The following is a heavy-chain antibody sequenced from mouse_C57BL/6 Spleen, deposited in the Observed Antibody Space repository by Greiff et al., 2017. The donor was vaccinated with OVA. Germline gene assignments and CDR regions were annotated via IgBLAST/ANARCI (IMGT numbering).Heavy chain of an antibody. V-gene: IGHV1-52*01. CDR1: GYTFTSYW. J-gene: IGHJ2*01. Sequence: VQLQQPGAELVRPGSSVKLSRKASGYTFTSYWMHWVKQRPIQGLEWIGNIDPSDSETHYNQKFKDKATLTVDKSSSTAYMQLSSLTSEDSAVYYCARGGYGSSYGYWGQGTTLTVSS. CDR2: IDPSDSET. CDR3: ARGGYGSSYGY. D-gene: IGHD1-1*01.